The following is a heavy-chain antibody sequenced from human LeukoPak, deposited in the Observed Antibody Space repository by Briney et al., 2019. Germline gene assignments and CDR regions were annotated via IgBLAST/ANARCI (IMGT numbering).Heavy chain of an antibody. V-gene: IGHV3-15*01. J-gene: IGHJ4*02. CDR2: IKSKPDGGTT. CDR1: GFTFSNAW. CDR3: TTDWEMPLVG. D-gene: IGHD6-6*01. Sequence: GGSLRLSCAASGFTFSNAWMSWVRQAPGKGLEWVGRIKSKPDGGTTDYAAPVKGRFTISRDDSKNTLYLQMNSLKTEDTAVYYCTTDWEMPLVGWGQGALVTVSS.